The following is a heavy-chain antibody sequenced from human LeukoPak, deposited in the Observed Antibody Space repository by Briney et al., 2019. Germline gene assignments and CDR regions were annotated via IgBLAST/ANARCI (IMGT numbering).Heavy chain of an antibody. CDR2: IYHSGST. D-gene: IGHD3-9*01. J-gene: IGHJ3*02. Sequence: SETLSLTCSVSGYSISSGYYWGWIRQPPGMGLEWIGNIYHSGSTYYNLSLKSRVTISLDTSKNQFSLKLSSVTAADTAVYYCARDHPRYFDWLLLAGTGDAFDIWGQGTMVTVSS. CDR1: GYSISSGYY. V-gene: IGHV4-38-2*02. CDR3: ARDHPRYFDWLLLAGTGDAFDI.